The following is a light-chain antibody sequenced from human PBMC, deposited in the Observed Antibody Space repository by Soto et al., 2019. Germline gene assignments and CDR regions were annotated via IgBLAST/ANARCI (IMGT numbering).Light chain of an antibody. J-gene: IGLJ1*01. Sequence: QSVLTQPASVSGSPGQSITISCTGTSSDVGGYNYVSWYQQHPGKAPKLMIYEVSNRPSGVSNRFSGSKSGNTASLTISGLQAEDEADYYCSSYTSSSTLVFGTVTKLTVL. CDR1: SSDVGGYNY. CDR3: SSYTSSSTLV. CDR2: EVS. V-gene: IGLV2-14*01.